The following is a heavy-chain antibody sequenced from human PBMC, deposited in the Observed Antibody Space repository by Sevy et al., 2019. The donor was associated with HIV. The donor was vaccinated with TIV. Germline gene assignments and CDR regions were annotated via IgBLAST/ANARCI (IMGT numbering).Heavy chain of an antibody. CDR2: ISASGGSI. CDR1: GFIFNSYP. Sequence: GGSLRLSFAASGFIFNSYPISWVRQAPGKGLEWVSSISASGGSIYYADSVKGRFTISRDNSKKTVDLQMNSLRAGDTAVYYCAREDSGYEYWGQGTLVTVSS. J-gene: IGHJ4*02. CDR3: AREDSGYEY. V-gene: IGHV3-23*01. D-gene: IGHD5-12*01.